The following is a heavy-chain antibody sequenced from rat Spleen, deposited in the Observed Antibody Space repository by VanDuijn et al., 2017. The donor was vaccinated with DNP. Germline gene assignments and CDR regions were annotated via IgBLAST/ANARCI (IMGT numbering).Heavy chain of an antibody. V-gene: IGHV2-30*01. CDR2: IWTGGST. CDR1: GFSLTSYN. J-gene: IGHJ3*01. CDR3: TSDSLNSSSWWFAY. Sequence: QVQLKESGPGLVQPSQTLSLTCTVSGFSLTSYNVHWVRQPTGKGLEWMGIIWTGGSTDYNSALKSRLSISRDTSKSQVFLKMNSLQTDDTGTYYCTSDSLNSSSWWFAYWGQGTLVTVSS. D-gene: IGHD1-2*01.